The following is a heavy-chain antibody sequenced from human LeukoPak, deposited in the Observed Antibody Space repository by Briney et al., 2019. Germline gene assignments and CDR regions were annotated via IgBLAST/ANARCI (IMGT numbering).Heavy chain of an antibody. V-gene: IGHV4-59*08. Sequence: SETLSLTCTVSGGSIRSYYWSWIRQPPGKGLEWIGYIYYSGSTKYNASLKSRATISVDTSKNQFSLKLSSVIAADTAVYYCASGSYYFDYWGQGTLVTVSS. J-gene: IGHJ4*02. CDR1: GGSIRSYY. D-gene: IGHD1-26*01. CDR3: ASGSYYFDY. CDR2: IYYSGST.